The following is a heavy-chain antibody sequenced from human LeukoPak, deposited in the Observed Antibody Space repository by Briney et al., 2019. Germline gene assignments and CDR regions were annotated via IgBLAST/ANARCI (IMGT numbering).Heavy chain of an antibody. CDR3: AKDYYYDSSGYYCFDY. D-gene: IGHD3-22*01. V-gene: IGHV3-23*01. Sequence: PGGSLRLSCAASGFTFSSYAMSWVRQAPGKGLEWVSAISGSGGSTYYADSAKGRFTISRDNSKNTLYLQMNSLRAEDTAVYYCAKDYYYDSSGYYCFDYWGQGTLVTVSS. CDR2: ISGSGGST. J-gene: IGHJ4*02. CDR1: GFTFSSYA.